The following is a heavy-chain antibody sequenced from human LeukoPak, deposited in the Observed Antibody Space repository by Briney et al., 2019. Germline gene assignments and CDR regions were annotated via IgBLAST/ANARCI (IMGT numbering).Heavy chain of an antibody. D-gene: IGHD2-21*01. Sequence: PSQTLSLTCTVSGGSISSGGYYWSWIRQPPGKGLEWIGYIYHSGSTYYNPSLKSRVTISVDRSKNQFSLKLSSVTAADTAVYYCARVTPHCCGDCYSAYYYYMDVWGKGTTVTVSS. V-gene: IGHV4-30-2*01. CDR2: IYHSGST. CDR1: GGSISSGGYY. J-gene: IGHJ6*03. CDR3: ARVTPHCCGDCYSAYYYYMDV.